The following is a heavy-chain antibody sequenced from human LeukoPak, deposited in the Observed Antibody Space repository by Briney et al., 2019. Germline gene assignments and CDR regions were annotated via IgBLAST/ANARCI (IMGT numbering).Heavy chain of an antibody. V-gene: IGHV1-24*01. CDR3: AKRGSSSASYFFDY. D-gene: IGHD6-6*01. CDR2: FDPEDGET. Sequence: GASVKVSCKVSGYTLTELSMHWVRQAPGKGLEWMGGFDPEDGETIYAQKFQGRVTMTRNTSISTVYMELSSLRSEDTAVYYCAKRGSSSASYFFDYWGQGALVTVSS. CDR1: GYTLTELS. J-gene: IGHJ4*02.